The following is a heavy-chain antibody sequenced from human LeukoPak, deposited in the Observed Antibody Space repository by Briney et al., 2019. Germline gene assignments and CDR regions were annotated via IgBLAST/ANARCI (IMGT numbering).Heavy chain of an antibody. J-gene: IGHJ4*02. CDR3: VKGALNYGDLGYYFDY. CDR1: GFTFNTFP. D-gene: IGHD4-17*01. V-gene: IGHV3-64D*09. CDR2: ISGYGGSI. Sequence: PGGSLRLSCSASGFTFNTFPMHWVRQAPGKGLEYVSSISGYGGSIYYADSVKGRLTISRDNSKNRLYLQMSSLRAEDTAVYYCVKGALNYGDLGYYFDYWGQGTLVTVSS.